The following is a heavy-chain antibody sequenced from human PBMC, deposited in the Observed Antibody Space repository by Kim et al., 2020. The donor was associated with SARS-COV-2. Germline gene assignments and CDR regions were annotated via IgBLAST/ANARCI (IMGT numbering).Heavy chain of an antibody. D-gene: IGHD7-27*01. CDR1: GFTFSSYE. CDR2: ISSSGSTI. Sequence: GGSLRLSCAASGFTFSSYEMNWVRQAPGKGLEWVSYISSSGSTIYYADSVKGRFTISRDNAKNSLYLQMNSLRAEDTAVYYCARAFPAPWGDAFDIWGQGTMVTVSS. CDR3: ARAFPAPWGDAFDI. J-gene: IGHJ3*02. V-gene: IGHV3-48*03.